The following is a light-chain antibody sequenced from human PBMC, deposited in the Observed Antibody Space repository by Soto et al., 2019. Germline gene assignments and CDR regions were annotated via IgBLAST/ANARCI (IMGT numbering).Light chain of an antibody. CDR2: DTS. J-gene: IGKJ4*02. V-gene: IGKV3-15*01. CDR3: QVPARLLGA. Sequence: EGATLSCRASQGIGDTLAWYQHKPGQTPRLLIYDTSTRATGVPTRFSGSRSGPQFTLTIGLLKPDDFATHSRQVPARLLGAFAEGTKVDIK. CDR1: QGIGDT.